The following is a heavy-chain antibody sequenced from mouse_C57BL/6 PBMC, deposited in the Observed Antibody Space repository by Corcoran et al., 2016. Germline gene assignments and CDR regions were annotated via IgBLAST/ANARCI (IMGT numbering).Heavy chain of an antibody. Sequence: QIQLVQSGPELKKPGETVKISCKASGYTFTTYGMSWVKQAPGKGLKWMGWINTYSGVPTYADDFKGRFAFSLETSASTAYLQINNLKNEDTATYFCARYGDYYGRAYFDYWGQGTTLTVSS. V-gene: IGHV9-3*01. CDR3: ARYGDYYGRAYFDY. D-gene: IGHD1-1*01. CDR1: GYTFTTYG. J-gene: IGHJ2*01. CDR2: INTYSGVP.